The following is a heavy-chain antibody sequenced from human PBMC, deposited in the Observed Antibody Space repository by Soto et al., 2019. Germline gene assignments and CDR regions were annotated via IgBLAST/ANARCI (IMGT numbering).Heavy chain of an antibody. CDR3: ARGTHGSGSYDISGYYYGMDV. J-gene: IGHJ6*02. CDR2: INPSGGST. Sequence: ASVKVSCKASGYTFTSYYMHWVRQAPGQGLEWMGIINPSGGSTSYAQKFQGRVTMTRDTSTSTVYMELSSLRSEDTAVYYCARGTHGSGSYDISGYYYGMDVWGQGTTVTVSS. V-gene: IGHV1-46*01. D-gene: IGHD3-10*01. CDR1: GYTFTSYY.